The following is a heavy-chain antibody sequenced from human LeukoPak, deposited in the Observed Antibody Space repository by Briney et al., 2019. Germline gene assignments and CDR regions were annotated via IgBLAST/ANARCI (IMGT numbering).Heavy chain of an antibody. CDR3: TRDPPPFP. CDR2: IRSKANGGAA. V-gene: IGHV3-49*04. CDR1: GGSFSGYY. J-gene: IGHJ5*02. Sequence: LSLTCAVYGGSFSGYYWSWVRQAPGKGLEWVSFIRSKANGGAADYAASVQGRFTMSRDDSKSIAYLQMNSLKTEDTGVYYCTRDPPPFPWGQGTLVTVSS.